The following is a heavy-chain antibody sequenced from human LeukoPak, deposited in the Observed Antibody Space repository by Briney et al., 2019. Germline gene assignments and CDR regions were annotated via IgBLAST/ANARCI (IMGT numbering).Heavy chain of an antibody. CDR1: GYTFTSYY. CDR2: INPSGGST. Sequence: ASVKVSCKASGYTFTSYYMHWVRQAPGQGLEWMGIINPSGGSTSYAQKFQGRVTMTRDTSTSTVYMELSSLRSEDTAVYYCARERLVDTAMVDAFDIWGQGTMVTVS. CDR3: ARERLVDTAMVDAFDI. J-gene: IGHJ3*02. V-gene: IGHV1-46*01. D-gene: IGHD5-18*01.